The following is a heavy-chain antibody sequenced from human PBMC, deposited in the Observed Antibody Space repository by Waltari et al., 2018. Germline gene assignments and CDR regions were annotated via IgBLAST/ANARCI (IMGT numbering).Heavy chain of an antibody. CDR2: INQDGSIK. J-gene: IGHJ4*02. Sequence: EVQLVESGGGVVQPGGSLRLSCAASGFTFTTFWMYWVRQAPQKGLEWVASINQDGSIKFYLDSVKVRFAVSRDNADNSLYLQMNTLRAEDTAIYYCVQDWNTGWAFASWGQGTLVTVS. D-gene: IGHD6-19*01. V-gene: IGHV3-7*03. CDR3: VQDWNTGWAFAS. CDR1: GFTFTTFW.